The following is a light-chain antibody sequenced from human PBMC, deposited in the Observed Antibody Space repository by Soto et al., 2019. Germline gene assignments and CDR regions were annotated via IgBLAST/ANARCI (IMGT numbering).Light chain of an antibody. CDR3: GTWDTSLSAGGV. CDR2: DNN. Sequence: QSALTQPPSVSAAPGQTVTISCSGSSSNIGNNYVSWYQQFPGTAPKLLIYDNNKRPSGIPDRFSGSKSGTSATLGITGLQTGDEADYYCGTWDTSLSAGGVFGTGTKLTVL. J-gene: IGLJ1*01. V-gene: IGLV1-51*01. CDR1: SSNIGNNY.